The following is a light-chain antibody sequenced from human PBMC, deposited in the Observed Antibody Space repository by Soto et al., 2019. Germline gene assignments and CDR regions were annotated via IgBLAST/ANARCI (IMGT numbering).Light chain of an antibody. V-gene: IGKV1-33*01. Sequence: DIQMTQSPSSLSASVGASVTITCQASQGISNFLNWYQQKAGKAPSLLVYDASNLQPGVPSRFSGSGSGTHFTLTISGLQPEDVATYYCQQYEDLPLTFGGGTKVEI. CDR1: QGISNF. CDR2: DAS. CDR3: QQYEDLPLT. J-gene: IGKJ4*01.